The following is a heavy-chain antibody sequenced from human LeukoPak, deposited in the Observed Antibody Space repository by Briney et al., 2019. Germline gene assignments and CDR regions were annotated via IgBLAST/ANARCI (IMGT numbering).Heavy chain of an antibody. Sequence: ASVKVSCKAPGYTFTGYYMHWVRQAPGQGLEWMGWINPNSGGTNYAQKFQGRVTMTRDTSISTAYMELSRLRSDDTAVYYCARDRGIAVAGIMEFDPWGQGTLVTVSS. CDR3: ARDRGIAVAGIMEFDP. CDR2: INPNSGGT. V-gene: IGHV1-2*02. J-gene: IGHJ5*02. CDR1: GYTFTGYY. D-gene: IGHD6-19*01.